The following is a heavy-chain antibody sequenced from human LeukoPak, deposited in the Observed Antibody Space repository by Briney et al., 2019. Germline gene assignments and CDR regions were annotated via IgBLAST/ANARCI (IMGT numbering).Heavy chain of an antibody. CDR3: ARDRRYSSDY. CDR1: GFTFSSFW. D-gene: IGHD6-13*01. J-gene: IGHJ4*02. V-gene: IGHV3-7*04. Sequence: PGGSLRLSCAASGFTFSSFWMNWVRQAPGKGLEWVAKIKQDGSEKYYVDSVKGRFTISRDNAKNSLSLQMNTLRVEDTAVYHCARDRRYSSDYWGQGTLVTVSS. CDR2: IKQDGSEK.